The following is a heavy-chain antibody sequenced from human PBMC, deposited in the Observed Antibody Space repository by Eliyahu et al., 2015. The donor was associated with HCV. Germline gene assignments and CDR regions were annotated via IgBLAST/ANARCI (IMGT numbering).Heavy chain of an antibody. J-gene: IGHJ6*02. CDR2: TYYSGST. CDR1: GGSISSSSYY. V-gene: IGHV4-39*01. D-gene: IGHD4-11*01. CDR3: DGTVTTESDYYYGMDV. Sequence: QLQLQESGPGLVKPSETLSLTCTVSGGSISSSSYYWGWIRQPPGKGLEWIGSTYYSGSTYYNPSLKSRVTISVDTSKNQFSLKLSSVTAADTAVYYCDGTVTTESDYYYGMDVWGQGTTVTVSS.